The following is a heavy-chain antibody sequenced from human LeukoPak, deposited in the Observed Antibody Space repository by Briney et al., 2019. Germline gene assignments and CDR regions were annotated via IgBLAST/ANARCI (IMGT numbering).Heavy chain of an antibody. CDR1: GGSISSYY. J-gene: IGHJ3*02. CDR3: ARDLSVVVVDDAFDI. D-gene: IGHD2-15*01. CDR2: IYTSGST. V-gene: IGHV4-4*07. Sequence: PSETLSLTCTVSGGSISSYYWSWIRQPAGKGLEWIGRIYTSGSTNYNPSPKSRVTMSVDTSKNQFSLKLSSVTAADTAVYYCARDLSVVVVDDAFDIWGQGTMVTVSS.